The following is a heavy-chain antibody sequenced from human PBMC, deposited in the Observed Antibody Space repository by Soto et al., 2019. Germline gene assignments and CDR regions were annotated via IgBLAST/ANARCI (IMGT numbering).Heavy chain of an antibody. Sequence: GGSLRLSCAASGFTFINAWMNWVRQAPGKGLEWVGRIKSKTDGGTTDYAAPVKGRFTISRDNSKNTLYLQMNSLRAEDTAVYYCAKSGGYNYGYQETDYWGQGTLVTVSS. V-gene: IGHV3-15*01. CDR3: AKSGGYNYGYQETDY. CDR1: GFTFINAW. D-gene: IGHD5-18*01. CDR2: IKSKTDGGTT. J-gene: IGHJ4*02.